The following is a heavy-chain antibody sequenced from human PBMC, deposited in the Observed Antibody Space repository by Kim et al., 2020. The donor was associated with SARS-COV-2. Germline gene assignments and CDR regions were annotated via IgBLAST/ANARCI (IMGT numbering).Heavy chain of an antibody. V-gene: IGHV3-7*01. Sequence: GGSLRLSCAASGFTFSNYGMNWVRRAPGKGLEWVANIKQGGGKKYYVDSVKGRFTISRDNTKNSLYLQMNSLRAEDTAVYYCARELSASSCFDYWGQGTLVTVSS. CDR1: GFTFSNYG. CDR2: IKQGGGKK. CDR3: ARELSASSCFDY. J-gene: IGHJ4*02. D-gene: IGHD2-15*01.